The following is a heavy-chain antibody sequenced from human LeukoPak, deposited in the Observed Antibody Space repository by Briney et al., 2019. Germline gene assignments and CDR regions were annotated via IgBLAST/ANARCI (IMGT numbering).Heavy chain of an antibody. V-gene: IGHV4-39*07. CDR1: GGSISSGGYS. Sequence: SETLSLTCAVSGGSISSGGYSWSWIRQPPGKGLEWIGSIYYSGSTYYNPSLKSRVTISVDTSKNQFSLKLSSVTAADTAVYYCAREGWGRGYCSGGSCYSAFDIWGQGTMVTVSS. CDR2: IYYSGST. CDR3: AREGWGRGYCSGGSCYSAFDI. D-gene: IGHD2-15*01. J-gene: IGHJ3*02.